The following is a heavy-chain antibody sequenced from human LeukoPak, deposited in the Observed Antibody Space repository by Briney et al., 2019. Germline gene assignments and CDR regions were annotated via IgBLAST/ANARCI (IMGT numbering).Heavy chain of an antibody. CDR2: FIPFFGTP. CDR3: AKGFSGYGEYYFDS. J-gene: IGHJ4*02. V-gene: IGHV1-69*05. D-gene: IGHD3-10*01. CDR1: GGTFSNYA. Sequence: SVKVSCKASGGTFSNYAFTWVRQAPGQGLEWMGVFIPFFGTPTYAQKFQGRVTITTDESTNTAHVELSSLRSEDTAVYYCAKGFSGYGEYYFDSWGQGSLVTVSS.